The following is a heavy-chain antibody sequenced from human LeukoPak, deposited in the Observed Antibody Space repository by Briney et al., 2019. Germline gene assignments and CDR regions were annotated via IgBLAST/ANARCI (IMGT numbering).Heavy chain of an antibody. CDR2: INPSGGST. D-gene: IGHD4-11*01. V-gene: IGHV1-46*03. J-gene: IGHJ4*02. CDR1: GYTFTSYY. Sequence: GASVKVSCKASGYTFTSYYMHWVRQAPGQGLEWMGIINPSGGSTSYAQKFQGRVTMTRDTSTSTVYTELSSLRSEDTAVYYCARLYSNYDYFDYWGQGTLVTVSS. CDR3: ARLYSNYDYFDY.